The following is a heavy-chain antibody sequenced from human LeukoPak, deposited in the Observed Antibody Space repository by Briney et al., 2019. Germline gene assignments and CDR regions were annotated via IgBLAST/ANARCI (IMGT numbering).Heavy chain of an antibody. Sequence: PGGSLRLSCAASGFTFSSYAMHWVRQAPGKGLEWVAMISYDGSNKYYVDSVKGRFTISRDNSKNTLYLQMNSLRAEDTAVYYCAKERVPGSWWGVFFDYWGQGTLVTVSS. CDR1: GFTFSSYA. V-gene: IGHV3-30*04. J-gene: IGHJ4*02. CDR2: ISYDGSNK. D-gene: IGHD6-13*01. CDR3: AKERVPGSWWGVFFDY.